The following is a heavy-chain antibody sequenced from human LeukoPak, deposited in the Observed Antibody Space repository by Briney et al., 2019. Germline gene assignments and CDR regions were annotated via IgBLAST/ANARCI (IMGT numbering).Heavy chain of an antibody. CDR1: GYTFTGYY. CDR2: INPNSGGT. J-gene: IGHJ4*02. Sequence: ASVKVSCKASGYTFTGYYMHWVRQAPGQGLEWMGWINPNSGGTNYAQKFQGRVTMTRDTSISTAYMELSRLRSDDTAVYYCARGLSSSWYGFGLDYWGQGTLVTVSS. D-gene: IGHD6-13*01. CDR3: ARGLSSSWYGFGLDY. V-gene: IGHV1-2*02.